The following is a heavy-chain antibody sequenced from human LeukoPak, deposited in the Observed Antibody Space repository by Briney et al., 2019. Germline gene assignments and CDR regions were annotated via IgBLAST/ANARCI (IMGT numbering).Heavy chain of an antibody. CDR2: INPSTGGT. V-gene: IGHV1-2*06. CDR1: GYTFIDYY. J-gene: IGHJ4*02. D-gene: IGHD3-16*01. Sequence: ASVEVSCTTSGYTFIDYYVHWIRQAPGQGLEWMGRINPSTGGTDFAQKFQGKVSMTRDTSISTAYMELSRLGSDDTAVYYCATLGEDKTDTPFDYWGQGTLVTASS. CDR3: ATLGEDKTDTPFDY.